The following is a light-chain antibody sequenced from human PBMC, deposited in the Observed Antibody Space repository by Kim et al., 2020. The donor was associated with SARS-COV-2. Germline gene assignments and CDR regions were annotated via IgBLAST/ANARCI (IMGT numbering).Light chain of an antibody. CDR3: QQYQSYPVT. V-gene: IGKV1-16*02. CDR2: AAS. J-gene: IGKJ5*01. CDR1: QDIKNN. Sequence: SVRDRVTMTCRASQDIKNNLVWFQQKPGKAPRSLIYAASSLQSGVPSKFSGSGSGTDFTLTISSLQPEDFATYYCQQYQSYPVTFGKGTRLEIK.